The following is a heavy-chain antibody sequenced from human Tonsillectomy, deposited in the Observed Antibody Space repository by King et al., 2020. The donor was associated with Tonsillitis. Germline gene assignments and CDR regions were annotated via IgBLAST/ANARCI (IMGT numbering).Heavy chain of an antibody. CDR3: ARERVEVYGSGSYYHLYSFDY. CDR1: GGSFSGYY. Sequence: VQLQQWGAGLLKPSETLSLTCAVYGGSFSGYYWSWIRQPQGKGLEWIGEINHSGSTNYNPSLKSRVTISVDTSKNQFSLKLSSVTAADTAVYYCARERVEVYGSGSYYHLYSFDYWGQGTLVTVSS. CDR2: INHSGST. D-gene: IGHD3-10*01. J-gene: IGHJ4*02. V-gene: IGHV4-34*01.